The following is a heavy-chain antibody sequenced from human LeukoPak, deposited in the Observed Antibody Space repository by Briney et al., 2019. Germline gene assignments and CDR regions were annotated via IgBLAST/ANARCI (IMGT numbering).Heavy chain of an antibody. CDR2: IDWNGNST. V-gene: IGHV3-20*04. CDR3: ARTVAAGPFQH. CDR1: GFTFDDFG. Sequence: GGSLRLSCGASGFTFDDFGMSWVRQAPGKGLEWVSGIDWNGNSTGYADSVKGRFSISRDNAKNSVYLQMNSLRAEDTAVYYCARTVAAGPFQHWGQGTLVTVSS. J-gene: IGHJ1*01. D-gene: IGHD2-15*01.